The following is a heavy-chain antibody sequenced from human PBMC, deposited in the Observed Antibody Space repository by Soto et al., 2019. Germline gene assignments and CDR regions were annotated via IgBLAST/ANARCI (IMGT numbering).Heavy chain of an antibody. CDR3: ARQTTRYDFSGY. J-gene: IGHJ4*02. CDR1: GGSISSYY. Sequence: PSETLSLTCTVSGGSISSYYWSWIRQPPGKGLEWIGYIYYSGSTNYNPSLKSRVTISVDTSKNQFSLMLSSVTAADTAVYYCARQTTRYDFSGYWGQGTLVTVSS. D-gene: IGHD3-3*01. CDR2: IYYSGST. V-gene: IGHV4-59*08.